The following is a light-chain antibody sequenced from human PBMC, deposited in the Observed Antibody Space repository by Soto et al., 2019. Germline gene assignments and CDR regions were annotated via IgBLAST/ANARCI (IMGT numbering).Light chain of an antibody. CDR2: DAS. CDR3: LQHNSYPPA. Sequence: DLQKTKSPSSLSASVRDRVTVTCRASQGIGNDLGWYQQKPGKAPKCLIYDASSLQRGVQSRFSGSGSGTEFTLTISSLQPEDFATYYCLQHNSYPPAFGQGTKVELK. J-gene: IGKJ1*01. CDR1: QGIGND. V-gene: IGKV1-17*01.